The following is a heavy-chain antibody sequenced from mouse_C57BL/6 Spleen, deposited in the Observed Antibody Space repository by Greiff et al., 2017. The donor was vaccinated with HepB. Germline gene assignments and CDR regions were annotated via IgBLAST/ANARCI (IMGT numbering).Heavy chain of an antibody. CDR3: ASLPYFDY. CDR2: IYPGSGNT. D-gene: IGHD2-1*01. V-gene: IGHV1-76*01. J-gene: IGHJ2*01. CDR1: GYTFTDYY. Sequence: LVESGAELVRPGASVKLSCKASGYTFTDYYINWVKQRPGQGLEWIARIYPGSGNTYYNEKFKGKATLTAEKSSSTAYMQLSSLTSEDSAVYFCASLPYFDYWGQGTTLTVSS.